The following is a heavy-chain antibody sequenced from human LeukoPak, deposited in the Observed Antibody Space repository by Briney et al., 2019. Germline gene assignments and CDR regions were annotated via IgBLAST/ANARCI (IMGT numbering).Heavy chain of an antibody. CDR1: GGSTSSHY. J-gene: IGHJ4*02. CDR2: IYYSGST. CDR3: ARYVGATFAYYFDY. Sequence: SETLSLTCTVSGGSTSSHYWSWIRQPPGKGLEWIGYIYYSGSTNYNPSLKSRVTISVDTSKNQFSLKLSSVTAADTAVYYCARYVGATFAYYFDYWGQGTLVTVSS. V-gene: IGHV4-59*08. D-gene: IGHD1-26*01.